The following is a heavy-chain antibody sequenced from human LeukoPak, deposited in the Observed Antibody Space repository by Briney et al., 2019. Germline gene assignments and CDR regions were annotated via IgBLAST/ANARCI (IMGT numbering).Heavy chain of an antibody. CDR1: GYTFTSNY. CDR2: IYPRDGST. Sequence: ASVKVSCKASGYTFTSNYIHWVRQAPGQGLEWMGMIYPRDGSTSYAQKFQGRVTVTRDTSTSTVHMELSGLRSEDTAVYYCARDQEAFDYWGQGTLVTVSS. J-gene: IGHJ4*02. CDR3: ARDQEAFDY. V-gene: IGHV1-46*01.